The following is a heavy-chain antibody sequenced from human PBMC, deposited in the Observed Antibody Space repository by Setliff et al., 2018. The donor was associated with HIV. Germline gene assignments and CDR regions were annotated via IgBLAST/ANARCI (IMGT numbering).Heavy chain of an antibody. V-gene: IGHV3-15*07. J-gene: IGHJ4*02. CDR2: GYTKTDGGTT. CDR3: ATTSRSASHDY. CDR1: GFSFSNAW. Sequence: GGSLRLSCAASGFSFSNAWMDWVRQAPGKGLEWVGRGYTKTDGGTTDYAAPVKGRFTISRDDSKNTLYLQLNNLRAEDTAVYYCATTSRSASHDYWGQGTLVTVSS.